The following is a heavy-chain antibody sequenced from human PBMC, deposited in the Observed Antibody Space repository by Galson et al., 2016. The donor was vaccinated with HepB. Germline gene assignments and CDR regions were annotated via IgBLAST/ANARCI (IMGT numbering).Heavy chain of an antibody. V-gene: IGHV3-30-3*01. J-gene: IGHJ6*02. D-gene: IGHD2-2*01. CDR1: GFRFSRYG. CDR2: ISCDGSNE. CDR3: AREERYCSSMRCQNPDYGMDV. Sequence: SLRLSCAASGFRFSRYGMHWVRQAPGKGLEWVAMISCDGSNEYYADSVKGRVTISRDNSKNSLYLQMNSLRAEDTAVYSCAREERYCSSMRCQNPDYGMDVWGQGTTVTVSS.